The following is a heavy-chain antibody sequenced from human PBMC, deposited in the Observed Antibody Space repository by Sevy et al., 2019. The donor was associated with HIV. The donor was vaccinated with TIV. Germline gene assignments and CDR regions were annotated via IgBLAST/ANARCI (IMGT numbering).Heavy chain of an antibody. Sequence: GGSLRLSCAASGFTFSKYSMSWVRQPPGKGLEWVSTLFFGCGEINYADSVKGPFTISRDNSKSSVYLQMNNLRPEDTAVYYCAREGCTKPHDYWGQGTLVTVS. D-gene: IGHD2-8*01. CDR2: LFFGCGEI. J-gene: IGHJ4*02. CDR1: GFTFSKYS. V-gene: IGHV3-23*01. CDR3: AREGCTKPHDY.